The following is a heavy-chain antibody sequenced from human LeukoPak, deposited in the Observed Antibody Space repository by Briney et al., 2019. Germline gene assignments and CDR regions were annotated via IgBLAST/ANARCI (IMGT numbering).Heavy chain of an antibody. D-gene: IGHD3-16*01. J-gene: IGHJ4*02. Sequence: GGCLRLSCAASGFTFSDYYMSSIRQAPGKGLEWISYISSSGNTIYYADSVKDRSTISRDHAKNSLYLQMNSLRAEDTAIYYCARGRGVDRFDYWGQGTLVTVSS. CDR3: ARGRGVDRFDY. V-gene: IGHV3-11*04. CDR1: GFTFSDYY. CDR2: ISSSGNTI.